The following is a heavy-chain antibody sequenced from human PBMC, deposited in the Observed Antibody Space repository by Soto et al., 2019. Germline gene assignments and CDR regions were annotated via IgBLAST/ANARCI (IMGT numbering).Heavy chain of an antibody. J-gene: IGHJ4*02. Sequence: VQLVQSGAEVKKPGSSVKVSCKASGGTFSSYAISWVRQAPGQGLEWIGGLIPIFGTANYAQKFQGRVTITADKTKSTAYMELSSLRSEDTAEYYCARAFGYCSGGSCYTASYYFDYWGQGTLVTVAS. V-gene: IGHV1-69*06. D-gene: IGHD2-15*01. CDR1: GGTFSSYA. CDR3: ARAFGYCSGGSCYTASYYFDY. CDR2: LIPIFGTA.